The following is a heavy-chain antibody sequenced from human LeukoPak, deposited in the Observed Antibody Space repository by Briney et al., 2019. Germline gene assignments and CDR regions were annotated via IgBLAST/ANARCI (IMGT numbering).Heavy chain of an antibody. J-gene: IGHJ4*02. CDR1: GFTFSSYA. D-gene: IGHD6-19*01. Sequence: GGSLRLSCAASGFTFSSYAMSWVRQAPGKGLEWVSAISGSGGSTYYADSVKGRFTISRDNSKNTLYLQMKSLRAEDTAVYYCAKDQGWYSYFDYWGQGTLVTVSS. V-gene: IGHV3-23*01. CDR3: AKDQGWYSYFDY. CDR2: ISGSGGST.